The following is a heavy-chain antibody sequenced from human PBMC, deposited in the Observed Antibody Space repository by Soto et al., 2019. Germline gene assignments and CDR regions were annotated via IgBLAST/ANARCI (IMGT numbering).Heavy chain of an antibody. CDR3: ARDKGYSYGLFDY. V-gene: IGHV3-30-3*01. CDR2: ISYDGSNK. D-gene: IGHD5-18*01. J-gene: IGHJ4*02. CDR1: GFTFSSYA. Sequence: GGSLRLSXAASGFTFSSYAMHWVRQAPGKGLEWVAVISYDGSNKYYADSVKGRFTISRDNSKNTLYLQMNSLRAGDTAVYYCARDKGYSYGLFDYWGQGTLVTVSS.